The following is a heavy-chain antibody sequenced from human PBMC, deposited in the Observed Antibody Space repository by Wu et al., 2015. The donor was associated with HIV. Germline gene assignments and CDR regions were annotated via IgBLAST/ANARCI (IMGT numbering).Heavy chain of an antibody. D-gene: IGHD6-6*01. J-gene: IGHJ4*02. CDR3: ATLARSRPSD. Sequence: QVQLIQSGTEVKRPGASVRVSCKTSGYTFTDHMIYWFRQAPGQGLEWMGRLNPSGGRVDYEQKFQGRITLTRDMSVSTVYLEVNSLRGDDTAVYYCATLARSRPSDWGQGTLVTVST. CDR1: GYTFTDHM. CDR2: LNPSGGRV. V-gene: IGHV1-2*06.